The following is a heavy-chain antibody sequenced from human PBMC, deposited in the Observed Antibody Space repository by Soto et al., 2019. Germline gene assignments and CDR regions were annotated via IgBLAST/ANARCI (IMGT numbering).Heavy chain of an antibody. CDR2: ISGSGGNT. D-gene: IGHD1-1*01. CDR3: TKVYRLEHQVMDV. CDR1: GFTFSPYA. J-gene: IGHJ6*02. Sequence: GGSLRLSCAASGFTFSPYAMTWVRQAPGKGLEWVSSISGSGGNTNYADSVKGRFAISRDDSKNTIYLQMNSLKDEDTALYFCTKVYRLEHQVMDVWGQGTTVTVSS. V-gene: IGHV3-23*01.